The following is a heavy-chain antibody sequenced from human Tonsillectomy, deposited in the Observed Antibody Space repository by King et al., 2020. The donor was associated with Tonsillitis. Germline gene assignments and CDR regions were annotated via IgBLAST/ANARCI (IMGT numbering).Heavy chain of an antibody. V-gene: IGHV1-8*01. CDR1: GYTFTSYD. CDR3: ARGPSLLTGYANDY. J-gene: IGHJ4*02. D-gene: IGHD3-9*01. CDR2: MNPNSADT. Sequence: QLVQSGAEVKKPGASVKVSCKASGYTFTSYDINWVRQATGQGLEWMGWMNPNSADTGYAQKFQGRVTMTRTTSINTAYMELSSLTSEDTAVYYCARGPSLLTGYANDYWGQGTLVTVSS.